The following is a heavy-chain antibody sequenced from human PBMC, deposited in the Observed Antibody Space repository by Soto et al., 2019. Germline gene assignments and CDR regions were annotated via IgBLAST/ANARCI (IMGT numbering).Heavy chain of an antibody. CDR1: GGSITTYY. V-gene: IGHV4-59*08. J-gene: IGHJ5*02. D-gene: IGHD5-12*01. CDR2: IHYGGSP. CDR3: ARHGSGSLPRRWFGP. Sequence: TSEILSLTCAVSGGSITTYYWDWIRQPPGKGLEWIGYIHYGGSPIYNPSLESRVTISLDTSKNEVSLSLRSVTAADTAVYYCARHGSGSLPRRWFGPWGQGTLVTVSS.